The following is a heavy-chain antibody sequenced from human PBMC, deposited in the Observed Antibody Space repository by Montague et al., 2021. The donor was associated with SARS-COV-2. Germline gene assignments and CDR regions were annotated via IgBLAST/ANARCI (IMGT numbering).Heavy chain of an antibody. CDR2: ISYTGST. CDR3: ARQYYYDNNGFPAYDP. Sequence: SETLSLTCTVSGGSISSSSHYWGWLRQPPGRGLQWIGSISYTGSTYYNPSLKSRVTISRDTSKNQFSLKLSSVTAADTAAYYCARQYYYDNNGFPAYDPWGQGILVTVSS. D-gene: IGHD3-22*01. V-gene: IGHV4-39*01. CDR1: GGSISSSSHY. J-gene: IGHJ5*02.